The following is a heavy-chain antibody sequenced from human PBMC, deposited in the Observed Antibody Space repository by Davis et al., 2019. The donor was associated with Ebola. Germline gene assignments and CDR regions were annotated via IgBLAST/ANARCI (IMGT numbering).Heavy chain of an antibody. J-gene: IGHJ4*02. D-gene: IGHD2/OR15-2a*01. CDR1: GFSFSSNH. CDR3: ARDRASLILFEY. Sequence: GESLKISCAASGFSFSSNHMSWVRQAPGKGLEWVSVVYRGGPTHYADSVKGRFTISRDSSKNTLYLQMNSLRAEDTALYYCARDRASLILFEYWGQGTLVTVSS. CDR2: VYRGGPT. V-gene: IGHV3-66*01.